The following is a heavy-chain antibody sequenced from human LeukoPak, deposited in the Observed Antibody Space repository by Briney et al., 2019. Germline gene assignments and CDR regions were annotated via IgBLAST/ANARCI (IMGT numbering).Heavy chain of an antibody. V-gene: IGHV4-4*07. D-gene: IGHD6-6*01. CDR1: GGSISSYY. CDR3: ASSLIAARDYYYYCMDV. J-gene: IGHJ6*03. CDR2: IYTSGST. Sequence: PSETLSLTCTVSGGSISSYYWSWIRQPAGKGLEWIGRIYTSGSTNYNPSLKSRVTMSVDTSKNQFSLKLSSVTAADTAVYYCASSLIAARDYYYYCMDVWGKGTTVTVSS.